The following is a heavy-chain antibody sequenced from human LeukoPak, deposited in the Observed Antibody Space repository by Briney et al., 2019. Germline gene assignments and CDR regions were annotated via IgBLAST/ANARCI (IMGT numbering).Heavy chain of an antibody. Sequence: GVSLRLSCVASGFSFNNFGMSRVRQAPGKGLEWVSSISGTGGSTHYADSVKGRFTISRDNSKNTLYLQMNSLRAGDTAVCYCAKSSYYDSSGFYREYYFDYWGQGTLVPVSS. CDR3: AKSSYYDSSGFYREYYFDY. V-gene: IGHV3-23*01. D-gene: IGHD3-22*01. J-gene: IGHJ4*02. CDR2: ISGTGGST. CDR1: GFSFNNFG.